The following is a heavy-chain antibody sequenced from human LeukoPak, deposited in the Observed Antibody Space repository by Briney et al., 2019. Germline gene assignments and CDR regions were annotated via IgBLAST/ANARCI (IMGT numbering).Heavy chain of an antibody. CDR1: GYTFTDYY. CDR3: ATDPKAVAGRDVFDI. CDR2: VDPEDGET. V-gene: IGHV1-69-2*01. Sequence: ASVKISCKVSGYTFTDYYMHWVQQAPGKGLEWMGLVDPEDGETIYAEKFQGRVTITADTSTDTAYMELSSLRSEDTAVYYCATDPKAVAGRDVFDIWGQGTMVTVSS. D-gene: IGHD6-19*01. J-gene: IGHJ3*02.